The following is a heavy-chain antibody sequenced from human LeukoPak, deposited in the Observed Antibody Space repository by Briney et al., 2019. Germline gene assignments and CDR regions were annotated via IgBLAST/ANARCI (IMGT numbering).Heavy chain of an antibody. CDR1: GFPFSGYS. CDR2: ISSSASYI. D-gene: IGHD2-15*01. Sequence: GGSLRLSCAASGFPFSGYSLHWVRQAPGKGLEWVSSISSSASYIAYADSVKGRFTISRDNAKDFLYLQMNNLRAEDSAVYYCAREGKDLRLGYYNSAVDVWGQGTTVSVSS. J-gene: IGHJ6*02. V-gene: IGHV3-21*01. CDR3: AREGKDLRLGYYNSAVDV.